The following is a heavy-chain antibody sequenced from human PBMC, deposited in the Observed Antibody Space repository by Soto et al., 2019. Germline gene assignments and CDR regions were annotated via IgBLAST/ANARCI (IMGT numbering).Heavy chain of an antibody. CDR2: IKQDGSEK. CDR1: GFTFSSYW. J-gene: IGHJ4*02. V-gene: IGHV3-7*01. D-gene: IGHD2-8*01. Sequence: GGSLRLSCAASGFTFSSYWMSWVRQAPGKGLEWVANIKQDGSEKYYVDSVKGRFTISRDNAKNSLYLQMNSLGAEDTAVYYCARDLSDIVLMVYAIGLDYWGQGTLVTVSS. CDR3: ARDLSDIVLMVYAIGLDY.